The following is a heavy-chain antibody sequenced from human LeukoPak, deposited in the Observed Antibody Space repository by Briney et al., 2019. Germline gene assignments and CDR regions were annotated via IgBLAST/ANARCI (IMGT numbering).Heavy chain of an antibody. CDR2: IYPGDSDT. V-gene: IGHV5-51*01. Sequence: GESLKISCKGSGYSFTFYWIAWVRQMSGKGLEWMGIIYPGDSDTRYSPSFQGQDSISADKSINTAYLQWSSLEASDTAIYYCARQDGSGIYYFDNWGQGTLVTVSS. J-gene: IGHJ4*02. CDR1: GYSFTFYW. D-gene: IGHD3-10*01. CDR3: ARQDGSGIYYFDN.